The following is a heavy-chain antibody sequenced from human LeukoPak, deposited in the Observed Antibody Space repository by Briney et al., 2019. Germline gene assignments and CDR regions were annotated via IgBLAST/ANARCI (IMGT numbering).Heavy chain of an antibody. J-gene: IGHJ5*02. CDR3: ARVGDTSGYYYADH. V-gene: IGHV3-30-3*01. CDR2: ISYDGSNK. Sequence: GRSLRLSCAASGFTFSSYPIHWVRQAPGKGLEWVAVISYDGSNKYYAQSVKGRFTISRDNSKNTLYLQMNSLRDEDTALYYCARVGDTSGYYYADHWGQGTVVTVSS. CDR1: GFTFSSYP. D-gene: IGHD3-22*01.